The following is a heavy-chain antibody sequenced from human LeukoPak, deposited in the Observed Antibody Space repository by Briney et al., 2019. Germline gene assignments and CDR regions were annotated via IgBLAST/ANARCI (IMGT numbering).Heavy chain of an antibody. J-gene: IGHJ4*02. CDR3: ARTYKGYNHDY. D-gene: IGHD5-24*01. Sequence: GGSLRLSCAASGFTFSSYWMSWVRQAPGKGLEWVANIKQDGSEKYYVDSVNGRFTISRDNAKNSLYLQMNSLRAEDTAVYYCARTYKGYNHDYWGQGTLVTVSS. CDR2: IKQDGSEK. CDR1: GFTFSSYW. V-gene: IGHV3-7*01.